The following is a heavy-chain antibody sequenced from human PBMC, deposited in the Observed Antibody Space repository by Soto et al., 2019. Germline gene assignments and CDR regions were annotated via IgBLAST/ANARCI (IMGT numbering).Heavy chain of an antibody. CDR1: GGSISSNSYF. D-gene: IGHD4-17*01. V-gene: IGHV4-39*07. Sequence: TSETLSLTCSVSGGSISSNSYFWVWIRQPPGKGLEWIGRIYHSGSTNYNPSLKSRVTISVDTSKNQFSLKLSSVTAADTAVYYCARKATVTTCFDYWGQGTLVTVSS. CDR2: IYHSGST. J-gene: IGHJ4*02. CDR3: ARKATVTTCFDY.